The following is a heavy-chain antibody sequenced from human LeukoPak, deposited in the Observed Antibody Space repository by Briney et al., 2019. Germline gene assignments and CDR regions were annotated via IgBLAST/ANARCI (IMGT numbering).Heavy chain of an antibody. CDR2: IYHSGST. J-gene: IGHJ4*02. D-gene: IGHD3-22*01. V-gene: IGHV4-59*12. CDR3: ARLIRHYYDSSGYYFGLSYFDY. CDR1: GGSISSYQ. Sequence: SETLSLTCTVSGGSISSYQWSWIRQPHGKGLEWIGFIYHSGSTNYNPSLKSRVTISVDTSKNQFSLKLSSVTAADTAVYYCARLIRHYYDSSGYYFGLSYFDYWGQGTLVTVSS.